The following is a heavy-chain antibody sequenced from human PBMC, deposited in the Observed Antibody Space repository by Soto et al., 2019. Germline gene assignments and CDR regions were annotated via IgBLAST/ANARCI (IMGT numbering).Heavy chain of an antibody. CDR2: IYCSGST. Sequence: QVQLQESGPGLVKPSQTLSLTCTVSGGSISSGDSYWSWIRQPPGRVLEWIGYIYCSGSTYYTPSLKSRVTISVDTYKNQFSLKLSSVTAADTDVYYCARAAKTYYYDSSGYYYTFDIWGQGTMVTVSS. D-gene: IGHD3-22*01. J-gene: IGHJ3*02. V-gene: IGHV4-30-4*01. CDR1: GGSISSGDSY. CDR3: ARAAKTYYYDSSGYYYTFDI.